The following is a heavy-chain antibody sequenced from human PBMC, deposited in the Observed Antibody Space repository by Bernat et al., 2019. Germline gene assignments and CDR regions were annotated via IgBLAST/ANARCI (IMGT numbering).Heavy chain of an antibody. V-gene: IGHV4-39*02. CDR3: AREAAVCWFDP. J-gene: IGHJ5*02. CDR2: IYYSGST. CDR1: GGSISSSSYY. D-gene: IGHD6-25*01. Sequence: QLQLQESGPGLVKPSETLSLTCTVSGGSISSSSYYWGWIRQPTGKGVEWIGSIYYSGSTSYNPSLKSRVTISVETCKNQFSLQVSSVTAADTAVYYCAREAAVCWFDPWGQGTLDTVSS.